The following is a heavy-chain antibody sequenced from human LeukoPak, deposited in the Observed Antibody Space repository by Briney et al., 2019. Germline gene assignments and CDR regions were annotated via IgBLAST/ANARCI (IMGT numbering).Heavy chain of an antibody. CDR1: GFTFSSYA. V-gene: IGHV3-23*01. J-gene: IGHJ4*02. D-gene: IGHD5-12*01. Sequence: GGSLRLSCAASGFTFSSYAMSWVRQVPGKGLEWVSAISGSGGSTYYADSVKGRFTISRDNSKNTLYLQMNSLRAEDTAVYYCARDDVDIVATEVGFDYWGQGTLVTVSS. CDR3: ARDDVDIVATEVGFDY. CDR2: ISGSGGST.